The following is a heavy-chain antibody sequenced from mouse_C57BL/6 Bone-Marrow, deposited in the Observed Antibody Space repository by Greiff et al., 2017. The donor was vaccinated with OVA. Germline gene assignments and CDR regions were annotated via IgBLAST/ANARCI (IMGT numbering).Heavy chain of an antibody. V-gene: IGHV1-77*01. Sequence: VQLQQSGAALVKPGASVKISCKASGYTFTDYYIHWVKQRPGPGLEWIGKIGPGSGSTYYNEKFKGKATLTADKSSSTAYMQLSSLTSEDSAVYVCARGYYGPNWYFDVWGTGTTVTVSS. J-gene: IGHJ1*03. D-gene: IGHD2-3*01. CDR3: ARGYYGPNWYFDV. CDR1: GYTFTDYY. CDR2: IGPGSGST.